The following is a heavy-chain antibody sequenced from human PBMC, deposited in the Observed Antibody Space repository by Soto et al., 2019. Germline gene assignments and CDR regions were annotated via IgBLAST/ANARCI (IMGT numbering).Heavy chain of an antibody. Sequence: GGSLRLSCAVSGFTFTIYAMTWVRHAPGKGLEWVSAISGSGGSEFYADSVKGRFTISRDNSKNTLYLQMKSLRAEDTALYYCAKGDTTMITDYYAMDVWGQGTTVTVSS. D-gene: IGHD5-18*01. CDR1: GFTFTIYA. CDR2: ISGSGGSE. CDR3: AKGDTTMITDYYAMDV. J-gene: IGHJ6*02. V-gene: IGHV3-23*01.